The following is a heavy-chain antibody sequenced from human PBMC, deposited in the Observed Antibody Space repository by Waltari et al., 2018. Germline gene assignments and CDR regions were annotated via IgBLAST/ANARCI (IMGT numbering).Heavy chain of an antibody. CDR1: GFTFGTYA. Sequence: EVRLLESGGGLVQPGGSMRLSCAASGFTFGTYAMRWVRQAPGEGLEWVSAISDNARSTYYADSVKGRFTISRDNSKNALYLQMNSLRAEDTAVYYCAKRAYSSSWFWFDPWGQGTLVTVSS. CDR3: AKRAYSSSWFWFDP. J-gene: IGHJ5*02. D-gene: IGHD6-13*01. CDR2: ISDNARST. V-gene: IGHV3-23*01.